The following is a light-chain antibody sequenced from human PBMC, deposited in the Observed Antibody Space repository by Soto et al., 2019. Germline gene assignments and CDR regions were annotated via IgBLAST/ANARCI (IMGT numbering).Light chain of an antibody. CDR3: QHYINTPQN. V-gene: IGKV4-1*01. CDR1: QSILYSPNNKNY. CDR2: WAS. J-gene: IGKJ1*01. Sequence: DIVMTQSPDSLAVSLGERATINCKSSQSILYSPNNKNYLAWYQQKPGQPPKLLIYWASTRESGVPDRFSGSGSGKDFTLTISSLQAEDVAVYYCQHYINTPQNFGQGTKVEIK.